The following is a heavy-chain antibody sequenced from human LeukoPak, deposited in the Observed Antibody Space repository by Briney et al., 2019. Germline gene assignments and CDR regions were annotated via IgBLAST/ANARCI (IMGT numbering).Heavy chain of an antibody. CDR2: IRYDGSNK. CDR3: ARGLNYGSGSYYGWFDP. CDR1: GFTFRNYD. J-gene: IGHJ5*02. D-gene: IGHD3-10*01. Sequence: GGSLRLSCAASGFTFRNYDMHWVRQAPGKGLEWVAFIRYDGSNKYYADSVKGRFTISRDNSKNTLYLQMNSLRAEDTALYHCARGLNYGSGSYYGWFDPWGQGTLVTVSS. V-gene: IGHV3-30*02.